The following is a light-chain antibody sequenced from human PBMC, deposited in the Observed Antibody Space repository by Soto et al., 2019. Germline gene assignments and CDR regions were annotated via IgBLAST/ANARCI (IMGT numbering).Light chain of an antibody. CDR2: GAS. CDR1: QSISSY. Sequence: DIQMTQSPSSLSASVGDRVTITCRASQSISSYLNWYQQKPGKAPKLLIYGASSLQSGVPSRFSGSGSGTDFTFTISSLQPGDFATYYCQQSYSTPRTFGQWTKVESK. CDR3: QQSYSTPRT. V-gene: IGKV1-39*01. J-gene: IGKJ1*01.